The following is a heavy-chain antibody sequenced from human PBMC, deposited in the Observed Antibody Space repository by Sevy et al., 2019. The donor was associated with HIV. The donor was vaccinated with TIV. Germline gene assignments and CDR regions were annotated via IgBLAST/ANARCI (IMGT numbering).Heavy chain of an antibody. CDR1: CFTFHGYA. CDR2: ISYDGRDI. Sequence: GGSLRLSCAASCFTFHGYAMHWVRQPPGKGLEWLAYISYDGRDISNADSVKGRFTISRDNSKNTLFLQMNSLRPDDTAVYYCARRDSNHQFLIDHWGLGVLVTVSS. D-gene: IGHD2-21*01. V-gene: IGHV3-30*01. J-gene: IGHJ4*02. CDR3: ARRDSNHQFLIDH.